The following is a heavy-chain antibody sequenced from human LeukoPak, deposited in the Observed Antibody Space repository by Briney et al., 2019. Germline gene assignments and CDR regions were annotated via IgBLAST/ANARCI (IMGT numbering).Heavy chain of an antibody. CDR1: GGSISSYY. CDR2: IYYSGST. D-gene: IGHD6-13*01. J-gene: IGHJ4*02. Sequence: SETLSLTCTVSGGSISSYYWSWIRQPPGKGLEWIGYIYYSGSTNYNPSLKSRVTISVDTSKNQFSLKLSSVTAADTAVYYCARGVAAAGFFDYWGQGTLVTVSS. CDR3: ARGVAAAGFFDY. V-gene: IGHV4-59*01.